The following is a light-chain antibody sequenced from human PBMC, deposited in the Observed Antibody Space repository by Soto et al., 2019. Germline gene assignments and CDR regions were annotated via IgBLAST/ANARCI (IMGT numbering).Light chain of an antibody. CDR2: EDD. CDR1: GGSIASNY. J-gene: IGLJ2*01. V-gene: IGLV6-57*02. CDR3: QSSDIRNVV. Sequence: NFMLTQPHSVSESPGKTVTISCTGSGGSIASNYVQWFQQRPGSAPTTVIYEDDQRPSGVPDRFSGSIDSSSNSASLTISGLKTEDEAAYYCQSSDIRNVVFGGGTKLTVL.